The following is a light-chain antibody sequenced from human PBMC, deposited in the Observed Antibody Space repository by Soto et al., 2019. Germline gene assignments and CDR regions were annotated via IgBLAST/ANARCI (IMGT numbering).Light chain of an antibody. J-gene: IGKJ4*01. CDR3: QQYNNWPGLT. CDR1: QSVSSN. V-gene: IGKV3-15*01. Sequence: EIVMTQSPATLSVSPGERATLSCRVSQSVSSNLAWYQQKPGQAPRLLIYGASTRATGIPARFSGSGSGTEFTLTISSLQSEDFAVYYCQQYNNWPGLTFGGGTKVEIK. CDR2: GAS.